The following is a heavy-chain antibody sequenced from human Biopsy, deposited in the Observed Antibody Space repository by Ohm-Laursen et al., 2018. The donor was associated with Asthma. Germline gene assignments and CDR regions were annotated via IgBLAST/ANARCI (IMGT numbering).Heavy chain of an antibody. D-gene: IGHD2-8*01. CDR2: INYSGST. V-gene: IGHV4-31*03. CDR1: GGSLSSGPYY. CDR3: ARDLSGYCTSSACYGFDS. Sequence: SQTLSLTCTVSGGSLSSGPYYWSWVRQHPGKGLEWIGYINYSGSTFYSPSLESRVTVSVDTSKNQFSLKLGSVTAADTAVYYCARDLSGYCTSSACYGFDSWGQGTLVTVSS. J-gene: IGHJ5*01.